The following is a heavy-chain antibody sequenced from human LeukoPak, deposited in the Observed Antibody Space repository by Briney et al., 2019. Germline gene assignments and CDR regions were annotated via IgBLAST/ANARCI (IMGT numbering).Heavy chain of an antibody. CDR3: AKAHDGLWFGELRKYYFDY. CDR2: ISGSGGST. CDR1: GFTFSSYA. D-gene: IGHD3-10*01. Sequence: QPGGSLRLSCAASGFTFSSYAISWVRQAPGKGLEWVSAISGSGGSTYYADSVKGRFTISRDNSKNTLYLQMNSLRAEDTAVYYCAKAHDGLWFGELRKYYFDYWGQGTLVTVSS. J-gene: IGHJ4*02. V-gene: IGHV3-23*01.